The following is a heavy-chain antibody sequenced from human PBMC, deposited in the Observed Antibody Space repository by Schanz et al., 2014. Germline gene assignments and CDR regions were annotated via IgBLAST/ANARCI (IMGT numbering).Heavy chain of an antibody. CDR3: AKDLPAVAVAPLMTGLYDS. D-gene: IGHD6-19*01. CDR2: IRYDGSNN. V-gene: IGHV3-30*02. Sequence: QVQLVESGGGVVQPGGSLRLSCAASGFTFSSYGMHWVRQAPGKGLEWVAFIRYDGSNNYYADSVKGRFTISRENSKNTLHLQMNSLRAEDTAVYHCAKDLPAVAVAPLMTGLYDSWGQGTLVTVSS. CDR1: GFTFSSYG. J-gene: IGHJ4*02.